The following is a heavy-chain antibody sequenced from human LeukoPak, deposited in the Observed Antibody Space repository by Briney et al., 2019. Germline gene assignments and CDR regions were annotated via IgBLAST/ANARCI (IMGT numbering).Heavy chain of an antibody. J-gene: IGHJ4*02. V-gene: IGHV4-61*02. CDR1: GGSISSGSYY. CDR3: ARDQATWEPTSQEY. Sequence: SETLSLTCTVSGGSISSGSYYWSWIRQPAGTGLEWIGRIYTSGSTNYNPSLKSRVTISVDTSKNQFSLKLSSVTAADSAVYYCARDQATWEPTSQEYWGQGTLVTVSS. CDR2: IYTSGST. D-gene: IGHD1-26*01.